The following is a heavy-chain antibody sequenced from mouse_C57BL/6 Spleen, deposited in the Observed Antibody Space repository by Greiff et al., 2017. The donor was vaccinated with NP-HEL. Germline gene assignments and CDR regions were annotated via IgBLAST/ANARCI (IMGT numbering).Heavy chain of an antibody. CDR2: IDPETGGT. Sequence: VQLQQSGAELVRPGASVTLSCKASGYTFTDYEMHWVKQTPVHGLEWIGAIDPETGGTAYNQKFKGKAILTADKSSSTAYMELRSLTSEDSAVYYCTRFPITTVVAPPFGYWGQGTTLTVSS. CDR1: GYTFTDYE. J-gene: IGHJ2*01. CDR3: TRFPITTVVAPPFGY. D-gene: IGHD1-1*01. V-gene: IGHV1-15*01.